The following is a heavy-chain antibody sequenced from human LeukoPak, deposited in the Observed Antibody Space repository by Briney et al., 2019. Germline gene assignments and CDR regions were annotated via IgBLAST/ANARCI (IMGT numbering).Heavy chain of an antibody. V-gene: IGHV3-15*01. D-gene: IGHD2-21*02. Sequence: SGGSLRLSCAASGFTVSINYMSWVRQAPGKGLEWVGRIKSKTDGGTTDYAAPVKGRFTISRDDSKNTLYLQMNSLKTEDTAVYYCTTAEHIVVVTAILYYFDYWGQGTLVTVSS. CDR3: TTAEHIVVVTAILYYFDY. J-gene: IGHJ4*02. CDR2: IKSKTDGGTT. CDR1: GFTVSINY.